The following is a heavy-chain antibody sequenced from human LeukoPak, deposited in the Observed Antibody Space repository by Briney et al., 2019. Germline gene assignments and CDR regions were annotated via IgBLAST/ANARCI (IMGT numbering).Heavy chain of an antibody. CDR3: ARLGQITMVRGQSYYYHSMDV. CDR1: GGSISSHY. Sequence: SETLSLTCTVSGGSISSHYWSWIRQPPGKGLEWIGYIHSSGYTNYNPSLQSRVSMSTDMSENQSSLKLTSVTAADTAVYYCARLGQITMVRGQSYYYHSMDVWAQGTTVTVSS. CDR2: IHSSGYT. V-gene: IGHV4-59*11. D-gene: IGHD3-10*01. J-gene: IGHJ6*02.